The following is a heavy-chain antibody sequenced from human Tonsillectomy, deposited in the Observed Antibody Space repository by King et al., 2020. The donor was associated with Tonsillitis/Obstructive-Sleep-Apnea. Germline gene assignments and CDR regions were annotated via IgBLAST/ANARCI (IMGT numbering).Heavy chain of an antibody. J-gene: IGHJ5*02. V-gene: IGHV4-4*07. CDR2: IYTSGST. CDR3: ARELDLSPYTCFDP. D-gene: IGHD3-3*02. Sequence: VQLQESGPGLVKPSETLSLTCTVSGGSISSYYWNWIRQPAGKGLEWIGLIYTSGSTNYNPSLKSRVTMSVDTYKNHFSLKLNSVTAADTAVYYCARELDLSPYTCFDPWGQGTLVTVSS. CDR1: GGSISSYY.